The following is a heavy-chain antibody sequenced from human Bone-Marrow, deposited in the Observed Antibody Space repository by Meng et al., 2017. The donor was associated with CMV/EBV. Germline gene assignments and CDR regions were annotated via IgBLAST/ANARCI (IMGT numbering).Heavy chain of an antibody. D-gene: IGHD3-22*01. V-gene: IGHV1-2*02. CDR3: ARGAWYYDSSGYSAF. J-gene: IGHJ4*02. Sequence: VQVVQFGAEVKKPGASVKVSCKASGYTFTGYYMHWVRQAPGQGLEWMGWINPKSGGTNYAQKFQGRVTMTRDTSISTAYMELSRLRSDDTAVYYCARGAWYYDSSGYSAFWGQGTLVTVSS. CDR2: INPKSGGT. CDR1: GYTFTGYY.